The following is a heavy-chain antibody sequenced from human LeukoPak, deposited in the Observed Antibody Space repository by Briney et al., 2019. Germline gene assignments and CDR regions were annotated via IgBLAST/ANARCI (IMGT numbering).Heavy chain of an antibody. CDR1: GYTFTGYY. CDR2: INPSGGNT. J-gene: IGHJ6*02. CDR3: ARALYYGMDV. Sequence: GASVKVSCKASGYTFTGYYMHWVRQAPGQGLEWMVIINPSGGNTSYAQKFQGRVTLTRDTSTSTVYMELSSLRSDDTAVYYCARALYYGMDVWGQGATVTVSS. V-gene: IGHV1-46*01.